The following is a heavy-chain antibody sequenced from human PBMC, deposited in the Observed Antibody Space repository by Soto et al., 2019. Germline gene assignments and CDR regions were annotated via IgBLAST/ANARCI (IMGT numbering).Heavy chain of an antibody. V-gene: IGHV1-46*01. J-gene: IGHJ4*02. CDR1: GDTFTDYY. D-gene: IGHD2-21*02. CDR3: ARGGHVVVVTAALDY. Sequence: QVQLMQSGAEVKKPGASVKVSCKASGDTFTDYYIHWVRQAPGQGLEWMGTVNPSGGHTTYGQHFLGRGTMTRDTSTSTLNMELNSLRSEDTAVYYCARGGHVVVVTAALDYWGQGTLVTVSS. CDR2: VNPSGGHT.